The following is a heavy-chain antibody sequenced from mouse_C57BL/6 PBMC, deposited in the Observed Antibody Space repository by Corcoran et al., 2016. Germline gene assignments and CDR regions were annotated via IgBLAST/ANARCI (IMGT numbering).Heavy chain of an antibody. CDR3: ARPHYYGSS. D-gene: IGHD1-1*01. CDR2: INPNNGGT. Sequence: EVQLQQSGPELVKPGASVKISCKASGYTFTDYYMNWVKQSHGKSLEWIGDINPNNGGTSYNQKFKGKATLTVDKSSSTAYMELRSLTSEDSAVYYCARPHYYGSSWGQGTTLTVSS. CDR1: GYTFTDYY. V-gene: IGHV1-26*01. J-gene: IGHJ2*01.